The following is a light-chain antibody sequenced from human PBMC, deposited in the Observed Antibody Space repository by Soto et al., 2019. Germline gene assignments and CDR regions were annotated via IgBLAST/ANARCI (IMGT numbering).Light chain of an antibody. Sequence: QSALTQPPSVSGAPGQRVTISCTGTSSNIGGGYDVNWYQQLPGTAPKLLIYGDTNRPSGVPDRFSGSRSGTSASLAIAGLQAEDEADYYCQSYDSRLSGYVFGTGTKLTVL. CDR3: QSYDSRLSGYV. J-gene: IGLJ1*01. CDR1: SSNIGGGYD. V-gene: IGLV1-40*01. CDR2: GDT.